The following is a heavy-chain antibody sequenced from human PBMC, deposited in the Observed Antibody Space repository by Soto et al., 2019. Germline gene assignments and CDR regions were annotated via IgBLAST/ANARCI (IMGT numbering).Heavy chain of an antibody. Sequence: SETLSLTCTVSGYSISSGYYWGWIRQPPGKGLEWIGSIYHSGSTYYNPSLKSRVTISVDTSKNQFSLKLSSVTAADTAVYYCARGDIVVVPAAIGWFDPWGQGTLVTVSS. CDR1: GYSISSGYY. CDR2: IYHSGST. J-gene: IGHJ5*02. D-gene: IGHD2-2*01. V-gene: IGHV4-38-2*02. CDR3: ARGDIVVVPAAIGWFDP.